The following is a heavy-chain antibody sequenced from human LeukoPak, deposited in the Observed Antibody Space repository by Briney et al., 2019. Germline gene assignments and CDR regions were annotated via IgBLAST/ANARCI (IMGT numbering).Heavy chain of an antibody. J-gene: IGHJ4*02. CDR1: GGSISSSSYF. CDR3: ARPVPVTGTFDY. CDR2: FYSSGST. D-gene: IGHD2-2*01. V-gene: IGHV4-39*01. Sequence: SETLSLTCSVSGGSISSSSYFWGWIRQPPGKGLEWIGSFYSSGSTYYNPSLKSRVTMSVDTSKNQFSLKLSSVTAADTAVYYCARPVPVTGTFDYWGQGTQVTVSS.